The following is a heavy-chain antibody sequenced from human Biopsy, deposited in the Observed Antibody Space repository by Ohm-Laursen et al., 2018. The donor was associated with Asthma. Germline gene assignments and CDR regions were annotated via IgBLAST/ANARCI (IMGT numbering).Heavy chain of an antibody. CDR2: INAGNGNT. V-gene: IGHV1-3*01. D-gene: IGHD3-9*01. CDR1: GYNFISFA. CDR3: ARTYYDFLTGQVKDAFGI. Sequence: ASVKVSCKSSGYNFISFAIHWVRQAPGQRLEWMGWINAGNGNTKYSQKFQGRVSITRDTSASTAYMELRSLRSEDTAAYYCARTYYDFLTGQVKDAFGIWGQGTMVTVSS. J-gene: IGHJ3*02.